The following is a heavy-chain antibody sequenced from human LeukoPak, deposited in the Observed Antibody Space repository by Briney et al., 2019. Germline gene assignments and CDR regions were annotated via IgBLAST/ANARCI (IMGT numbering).Heavy chain of an antibody. J-gene: IGHJ6*02. V-gene: IGHV3-11*01. Sequence: PGGSLRLSCAASGFTFSDYYMSWIRQAPGKGLEWVSYISSSGSTIYYADSVKGRFTISRDNAKNSLYLQMNSLRADDTAVYYCARDGVPAAMHYYYGMDVWGQGTTVTVSS. D-gene: IGHD2-2*01. CDR2: ISSSGSTI. CDR3: ARDGVPAAMHYYYGMDV. CDR1: GFTFSDYY.